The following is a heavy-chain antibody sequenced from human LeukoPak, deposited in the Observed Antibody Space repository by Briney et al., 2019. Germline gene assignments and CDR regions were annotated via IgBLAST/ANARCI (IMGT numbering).Heavy chain of an antibody. CDR2: IRRNGGDR. CDR1: GFSFSSYS. D-gene: IGHD3-3*01. J-gene: IGHJ5*02. V-gene: IGHV3-23*01. CDR3: AKAGYDSWFDP. Sequence: GGSLRLSCAASGFSFSSYSMTWVRQAPGKGLEWVSNIRRNGGDRYYADSVKGRFTISRDNSKNTVYLEMNSLRVEDTAVYYCAKAGYDSWFDPWGQGTLVTVSS.